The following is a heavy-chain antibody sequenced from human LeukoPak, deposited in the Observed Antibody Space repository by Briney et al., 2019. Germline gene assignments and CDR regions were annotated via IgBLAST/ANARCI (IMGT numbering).Heavy chain of an antibody. Sequence: PGGSLRLSCAASGFTVSSNYMSWVRQAPGKGLEWVSVIYSGGSTYYADSVKGRFTISRDNSKNTLYLQMNSLRAEDTAVYYCARLHKEIYYGSGSYVDYCGQGTLVTVSS. J-gene: IGHJ4*02. CDR1: GFTVSSNY. D-gene: IGHD3-10*01. CDR3: ARLHKEIYYGSGSYVDY. V-gene: IGHV3-53*01. CDR2: IYSGGST.